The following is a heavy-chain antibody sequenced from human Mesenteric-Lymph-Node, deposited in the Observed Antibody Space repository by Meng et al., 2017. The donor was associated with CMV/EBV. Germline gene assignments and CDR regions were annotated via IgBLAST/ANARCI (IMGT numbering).Heavy chain of an antibody. D-gene: IGHD2-2*01. V-gene: IGHV3-20*04. CDR3: AKDRYQLLFGWFDP. CDR2: INWNGGST. Sequence: GESLKISCAASGFTFDDYGMSWVRQAPGKGLEWVSGINWNGGSTGYADSVKGRFTISRDNAKNSLYLQMNSLRAEDTALYYCAKDRYQLLFGWFDPWGQGTLVTVSS. CDR1: GFTFDDYG. J-gene: IGHJ5*02.